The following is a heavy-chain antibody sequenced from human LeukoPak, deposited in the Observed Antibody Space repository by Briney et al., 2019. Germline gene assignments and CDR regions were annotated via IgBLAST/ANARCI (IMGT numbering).Heavy chain of an antibody. CDR2: ISYDGSNK. J-gene: IGHJ4*02. V-gene: IGHV3-30-3*01. CDR1: GFTFSSYA. Sequence: GGSLRLSCGASGFTFSSYAMLWVRQAPGKGLEWVAVISYDGSNKYYADSVKGRFTISRDNSKNTLYLQMNSLRAEDTAVYYCAGGSYGDYVDYWGQGTLVTVSS. D-gene: IGHD4-17*01. CDR3: AGGSYGDYVDY.